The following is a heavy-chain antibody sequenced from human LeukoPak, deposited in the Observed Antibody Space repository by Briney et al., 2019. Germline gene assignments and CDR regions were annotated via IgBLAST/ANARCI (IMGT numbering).Heavy chain of an antibody. CDR1: GYTFTSYY. J-gene: IGHJ3*02. D-gene: IGHD3-10*01. CDR2: INPSGGST. V-gene: IGHV1-46*01. CDR3: ARSPILLWFGTKNAFDI. Sequence: ASVKVSCKASGYTFTSYYMHWVRQAPGQGLEWMGIINPSGGSTSYAQKFQGRVTMTRDMSKSTVYMELSSLRSDDTAVYYCARSPILLWFGTKNAFDIWGQGTMVTVSS.